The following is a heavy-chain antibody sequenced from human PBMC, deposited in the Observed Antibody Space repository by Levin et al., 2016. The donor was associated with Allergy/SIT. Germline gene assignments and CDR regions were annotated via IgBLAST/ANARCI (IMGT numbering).Heavy chain of an antibody. CDR3: AREHKGVLYGMDV. CDR2: IYYSGST. V-gene: IGHV4-39*02. J-gene: IGHJ6*02. Sequence: WIRQPPGKGLEWIGSIYYSGSTYYNPSLKSRVTISVDTSKNQFSLKLSSVTAADTAVYYCAREHKGVLYGMDVWGQGTTVTVSS. D-gene: IGHD3-16*01.